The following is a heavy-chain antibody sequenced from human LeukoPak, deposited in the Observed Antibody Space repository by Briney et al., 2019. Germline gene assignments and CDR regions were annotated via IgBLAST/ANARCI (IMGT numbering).Heavy chain of an antibody. Sequence: GGSLRLSCAASGFTFSSYGMHWVRQAPGKGLEWVAVIWYDGSNKYYADSVKGRFTISRDNSKNTLYLQMNSLRAEDTAVYYCARDPQYSSGWYYFDYRGQGTLVTVSS. CDR1: GFTFSSYG. V-gene: IGHV3-33*01. D-gene: IGHD6-19*01. CDR3: ARDPQYSSGWYYFDY. J-gene: IGHJ4*02. CDR2: IWYDGSNK.